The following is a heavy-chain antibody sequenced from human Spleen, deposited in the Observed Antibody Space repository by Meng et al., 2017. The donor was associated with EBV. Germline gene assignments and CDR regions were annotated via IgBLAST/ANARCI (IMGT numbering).Heavy chain of an antibody. CDR1: GASVSASNW. CDR3: ARADGDANWFDP. J-gene: IGHJ5*01. Sequence: QVTLHESGPGLGKPAGTRSPTCAVCGASVSASNWWRWVRQPPGKGLEWIGEVHHDGSTNYNASLKSRVSISVEKSKNQFSLNMTSVTAADTAVYYCARADGDANWFDPWGQGTLVTVSS. D-gene: IGHD4-17*01. V-gene: IGHV4-4*02. CDR2: VHHDGST.